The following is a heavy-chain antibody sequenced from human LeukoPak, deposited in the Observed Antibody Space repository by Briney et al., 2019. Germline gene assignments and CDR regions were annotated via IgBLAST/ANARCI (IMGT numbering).Heavy chain of an antibody. D-gene: IGHD7-27*01. J-gene: IGHJ3*02. CDR1: GFTFSSSS. CDR2: ISIGIFYI. CDR3: ARDMTWGSGAFDI. Sequence: PGRSLRLSCEASGFTFSSSSMIWVRQAPGKGLEWVSSISIGIFYIYYADSVKGRFTISRDNDENSLYLQMNSLRAEDTAVYYCARDMTWGSGAFDIWGQGTMVTVSS. V-gene: IGHV3-21*01.